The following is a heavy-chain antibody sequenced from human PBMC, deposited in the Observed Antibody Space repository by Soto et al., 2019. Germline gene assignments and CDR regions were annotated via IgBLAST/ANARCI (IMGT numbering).Heavy chain of an antibody. V-gene: IGHV3-15*07. CDR1: GFTFSNVW. Sequence: EAQLVESGGGLVKPGGSLRLSCAASGFTFSNVWMNWVRQAPGKGLEWVGRIKSKIDGGTTDYAAPAKGSFNISRHNSKSEMDLEMNSLKTEDTGLYYCPPLALKYSSGWYEFSDWGQGTLVTVSS. CDR3: PPLALKYSSGWYEFSD. D-gene: IGHD6-19*01. J-gene: IGHJ4*02. CDR2: IKSKIDGGTT.